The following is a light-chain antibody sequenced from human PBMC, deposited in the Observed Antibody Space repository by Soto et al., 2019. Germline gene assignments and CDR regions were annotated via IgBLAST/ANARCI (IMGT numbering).Light chain of an antibody. J-gene: IGKJ4*01. CDR3: EQYGSSPLT. V-gene: IGKV3-20*01. CDR1: QSVNSNS. Sequence: EIVLTQSPGTLSLSPGERATLSCGASQSVNSNSLAWYQQKPGQAPRLLFYAESNRASGVPNRFSASGSGTDFTLTINRLEPEDFAVYHCEQYGSSPLTSGGGTKVEIK. CDR2: AES.